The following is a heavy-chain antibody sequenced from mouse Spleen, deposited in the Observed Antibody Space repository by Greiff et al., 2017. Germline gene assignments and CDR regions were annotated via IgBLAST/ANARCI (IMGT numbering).Heavy chain of an antibody. CDR1: GYTFTSYW. D-gene: IGHD3-2*02. J-gene: IGHJ4*01. CDR3: ARSEGSSGSYAMDY. Sequence: QVQLQQPGAELVKPGASVKMSCKASGYTFTSYWITWVKQRPGQGLEWIGDIYPGSGSTNYNEKFKSKATLTVDTSSSTAYMQLSSLTSEDSAVYYCARSEGSSGSYAMDYWGQGTSVTVSS. V-gene: IGHV1-55*01. CDR2: IYPGSGST.